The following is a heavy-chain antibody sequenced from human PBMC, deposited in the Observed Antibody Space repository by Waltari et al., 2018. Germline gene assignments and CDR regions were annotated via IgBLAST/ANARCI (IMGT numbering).Heavy chain of an antibody. CDR3: ARPTYCSRGVCYVFDS. J-gene: IGHJ4*02. CDR1: GGSIRSNY. V-gene: IGHV4-59*12. Sequence: QVQLQESGPGLVKPSETLSLTCAVSGGSIRSNYWLWIRQSPGKGLEWIGYIYGGSGSTSYNPSLKSRVTISTDTSKNQFSLKLSSVTAADTAVYYCARPTYCSRGVCYVFDSWGQGVLVTVSS. D-gene: IGHD2-15*01. CDR2: IYGGSGST.